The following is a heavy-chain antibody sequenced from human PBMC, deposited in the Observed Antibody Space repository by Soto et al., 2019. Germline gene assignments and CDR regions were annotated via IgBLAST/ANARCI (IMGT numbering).Heavy chain of an antibody. CDR1: GFTFSSYA. V-gene: IGHV3-30-3*01. D-gene: IGHD6-19*01. Sequence: GGSLRLSCAASGFTFSSYAMHWVRQAPGKGLEWVTLLSDDGHNKYYADSVKGRFTISRDNSKNTLSLQMNSLTTEDTAVYYCARGEPLAGTPWCDPWGLGTLGTVSP. CDR3: ARGEPLAGTPWCDP. J-gene: IGHJ5*02. CDR2: LSDDGHNK.